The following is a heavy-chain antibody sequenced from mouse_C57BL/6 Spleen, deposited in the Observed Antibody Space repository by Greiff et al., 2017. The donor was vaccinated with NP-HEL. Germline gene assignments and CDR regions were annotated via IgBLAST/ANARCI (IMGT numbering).Heavy chain of an antibody. CDR1: GYTFTSYW. D-gene: IGHD5-1*01. V-gene: IGHV1-52*01. Sequence: QVQLQQPGAELVRPGSSVKLSCKASGYTFTSYWMHWVKQRPIQGLEWIGNIDPSDSDTHYNQKFKDKATLTVDKSTSTAYMQLSSLTSEDSAVYDCARSYVGTSWFAYWGQGTLVTVSA. CDR3: ARSYVGTSWFAY. J-gene: IGHJ3*01. CDR2: IDPSDSDT.